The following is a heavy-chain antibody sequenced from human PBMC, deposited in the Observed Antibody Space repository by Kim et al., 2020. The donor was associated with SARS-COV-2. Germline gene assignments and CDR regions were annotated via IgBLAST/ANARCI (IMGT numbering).Heavy chain of an antibody. D-gene: IGHD3-3*01. CDR3: ARGATLRFLEWLDYLGRWFDH. CDR2: INHSGST. V-gene: IGHV4-34*01. CDR1: GGSFSGYY. J-gene: IGHJ5*02. Sequence: SETLSLTCAVYGGSFSGYYWSWIRQPPGKGLEWIGEINHSGSTNYNPSLKSRVTISVDTSKNQFSLKLSSVPAADTAVYYCARGATLRFLEWLDYLGRWFDHWGQGTLVTVSS.